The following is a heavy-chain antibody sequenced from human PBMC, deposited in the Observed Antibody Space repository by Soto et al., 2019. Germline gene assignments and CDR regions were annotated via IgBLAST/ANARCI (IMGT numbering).Heavy chain of an antibody. CDR3: ARVYSGSYSDY. V-gene: IGHV4-4*02. CDR2: IFHSGST. CDR1: GDSIRSANW. Sequence: QVQLQESGPGLVKPSGTLSLTCTVSGDSIRSANWWSWVRQPPGKGLEWIGEIFHSGSTNYNPSLKTRVTISVDKSNNHFSLTLSSVTAADTAVYYCARVYSGSYSDYWGQGTLVSVSS. D-gene: IGHD1-26*01. J-gene: IGHJ4*02.